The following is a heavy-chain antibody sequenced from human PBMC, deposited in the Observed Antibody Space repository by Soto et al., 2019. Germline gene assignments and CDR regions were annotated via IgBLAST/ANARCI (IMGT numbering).Heavy chain of an antibody. V-gene: IGHV4-34*01. J-gene: IGHJ4*02. Sequence: SETLSLTCAVYGGSFSGYYWSWIRQPPGKGLEWIGEINHSGSTNYNPSLKSRVTISVDTSKNQFSLKLSSVTAADTAVYYCARRIHPYYFDYWGQGTLVTVSS. CDR1: GGSFSGYY. CDR3: ARRIHPYYFDY. CDR2: INHSGST.